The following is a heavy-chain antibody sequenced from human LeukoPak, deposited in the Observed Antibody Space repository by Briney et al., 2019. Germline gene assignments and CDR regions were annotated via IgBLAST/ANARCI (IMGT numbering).Heavy chain of an antibody. CDR1: GFTFSSYS. D-gene: IGHD6-19*01. Sequence: PGGSLRLSCAASGFTFSSYSMNWVRQAPGKGLEWVSSISSSSSYIYYADSVKGRFTISRDNAKNSLYPQMNSLRAEDTAVYYCAREGREQWPAPNWFDPWGQGTLVTVSS. V-gene: IGHV3-21*01. CDR2: ISSSSSYI. J-gene: IGHJ5*02. CDR3: AREGREQWPAPNWFDP.